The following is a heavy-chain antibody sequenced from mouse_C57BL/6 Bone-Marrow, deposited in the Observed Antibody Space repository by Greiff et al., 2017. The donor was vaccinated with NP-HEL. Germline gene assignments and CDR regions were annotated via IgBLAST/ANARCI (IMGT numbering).Heavy chain of an antibody. CDR1: GFTFSSYA. CDR3: ARGLPHYYAMDY. V-gene: IGHV5-4*01. J-gene: IGHJ4*01. Sequence: VQLKESGGGLVKPGGSLKLSCAASGFTFSSYAMSWVRQTPEKRLEWVATISDGGSYTYYPDNVKGRFTISRDNAKNNLYLQMSHLKSEDTAMYYCARGLPHYYAMDYWGQGTSVTVSS. D-gene: IGHD6-1*01. CDR2: ISDGGSYT.